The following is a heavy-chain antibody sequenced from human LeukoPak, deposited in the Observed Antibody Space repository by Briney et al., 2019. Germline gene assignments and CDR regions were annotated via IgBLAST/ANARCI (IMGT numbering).Heavy chain of an antibody. CDR3: AKGRGLTRWRGAFDI. Sequence: GGSLRLSCAASGFTFSNHGIHWVRQAPGKGLEWVAFIRYDGSNKYYADSVKGRFTISRDNSKNTLYLQMNSLRAEDTAVYYCAKGRGLTRWRGAFDIWGQGTMVTVSS. D-gene: IGHD4-23*01. CDR2: IRYDGSNK. J-gene: IGHJ3*02. V-gene: IGHV3-30*02. CDR1: GFTFSNHG.